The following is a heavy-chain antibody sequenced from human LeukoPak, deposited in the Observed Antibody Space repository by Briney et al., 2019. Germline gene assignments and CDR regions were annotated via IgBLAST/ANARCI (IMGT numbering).Heavy chain of an antibody. CDR1: GGSISSHY. V-gene: IGHV4-59*11. J-gene: IGHJ3*02. Sequence: SETLSLTCTVSGGSISSHYWSWIRQPPGKGLEWIGYIYYSGSTNYNPSLKSRVTISVDTSKNQFSLKLSSVTAADTAVYYCARETYYYDSRPNVAFDIWGQGTMVTASS. CDR3: ARETYYYDSRPNVAFDI. D-gene: IGHD3-22*01. CDR2: IYYSGST.